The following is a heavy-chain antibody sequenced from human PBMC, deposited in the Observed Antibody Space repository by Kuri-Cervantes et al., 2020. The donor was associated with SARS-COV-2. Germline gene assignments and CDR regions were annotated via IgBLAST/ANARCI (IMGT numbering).Heavy chain of an antibody. D-gene: IGHD7-27*01. CDR3: ARDGTPKSWGSAFDI. V-gene: IGHV4-59*12. CDR1: GGSISSYY. J-gene: IGHJ3*02. CDR2: IYYSGST. Sequence: SETLSLTCTVSGGSISSYYWSWIRQPPGKGLEWIGYIYYSGSTNYNPSLKSRVTISVDTSKNQFSLKLSPVTAADTAVYYCARDGTPKSWGSAFDIWGQGTMVTVSS.